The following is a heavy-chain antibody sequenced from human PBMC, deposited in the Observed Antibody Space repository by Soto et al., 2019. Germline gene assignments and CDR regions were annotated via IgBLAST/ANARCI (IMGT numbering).Heavy chain of an antibody. J-gene: IGHJ5*02. V-gene: IGHV3-21*01. CDR2: ITSNNI. CDR3: ARDLQAGTDNVNWFAP. CDR1: GFTFSAYS. D-gene: IGHD1-1*01. Sequence: EVQLVESGGGLVKPGGSLRLSCETSGFTFSAYSMNWVRQAPGRGLEFVSSITSNNIYYADSVRGRFTISRDNSKNTLYLHMTSLRGEDTAVYYCARDLQAGTDNVNWFAPWGQGTLVTVSS.